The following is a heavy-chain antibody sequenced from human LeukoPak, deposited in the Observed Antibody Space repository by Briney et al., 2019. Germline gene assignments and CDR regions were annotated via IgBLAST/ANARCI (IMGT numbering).Heavy chain of an antibody. D-gene: IGHD2-2*02. CDR1: GYTFTSYG. J-gene: IGHJ1*01. CDR2: ISAYNGNT. V-gene: IGHV1-18*01. CDR3: ARDRYCSSTSCYTGYFQH. Sequence: ASVKVSCKASGYTFTSYGISWVRQAPGQGLEWMGRISAYNGNTNYAQKLQGRVTMTTDTSTSTAYMELRSLRSDDTAVYYCARDRYCSSTSCYTGYFQHWGQGTLVTVSS.